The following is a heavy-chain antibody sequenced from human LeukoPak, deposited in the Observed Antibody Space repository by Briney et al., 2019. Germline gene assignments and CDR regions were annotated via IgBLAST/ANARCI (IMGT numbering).Heavy chain of an antibody. V-gene: IGHV3-23*01. Sequence: GRSLRLSCAASGFTFSSYAMSWVGQAPGKGLEWVSGISGSGGNTYYADSVKGRFTISRDNSKNSLYPQMNSLRAEDTAVYYCARVRLLWSKYFDYWGQGTLVTVSS. CDR1: GFTFSSYA. J-gene: IGHJ4*02. CDR2: ISGSGGNT. D-gene: IGHD2-21*02. CDR3: ARVRLLWSKYFDY.